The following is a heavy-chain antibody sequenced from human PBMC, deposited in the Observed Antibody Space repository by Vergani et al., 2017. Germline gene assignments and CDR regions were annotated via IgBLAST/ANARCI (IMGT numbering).Heavy chain of an antibody. CDR3: ASSGDYGDYVLPGGDY. Sequence: QVQLVESGGGLVKPGGSLRLSCAASGFTFSDYYMSWIRQAPGKGLEGVSYISSSGSTIYYADSVKGRFTISRDNAKISLYLQMNSLRAEDTAVYYCASSGDYGDYVLPGGDYWGQGTLVTVSS. CDR2: ISSSGSTI. J-gene: IGHJ4*02. CDR1: GFTFSDYY. V-gene: IGHV3-11*01. D-gene: IGHD4-17*01.